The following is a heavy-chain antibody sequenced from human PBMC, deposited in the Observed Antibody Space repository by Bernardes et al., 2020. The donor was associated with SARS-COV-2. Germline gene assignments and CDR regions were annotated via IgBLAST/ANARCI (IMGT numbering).Heavy chain of an antibody. D-gene: IGHD6-19*01. Sequence: SVKVSCKASGYTFTGYYMHWVRQAPGQGLEWMGWINPNSGGTNYAQKFQGRVTMTRDTSISTAYMELSRLRSDDTAVYYCARRERGSGWYFFYWGQGTLVTVSS. CDR2: INPNSGGT. J-gene: IGHJ4*02. CDR1: GYTFTGYY. CDR3: ARRERGSGWYFFY. V-gene: IGHV1-2*02.